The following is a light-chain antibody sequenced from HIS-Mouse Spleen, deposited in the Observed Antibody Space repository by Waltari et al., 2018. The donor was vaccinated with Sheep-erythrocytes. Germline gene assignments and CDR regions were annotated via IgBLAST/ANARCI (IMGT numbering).Light chain of an antibody. CDR2: DFS. CDR1: SSDVGGYNY. V-gene: IGLV2-11*01. Sequence: QPALTQPRSVSGSPGQSVTISCTGTSSDVGGYNYVSWYQQHPGKAPNLMIYDFSKRPSGVPDRFSGSKSGNTASLTISGLQAEDEADYYCCSYAGSYNHVFATGTKVTVL. CDR3: CSYAGSYNHV. J-gene: IGLJ1*01.